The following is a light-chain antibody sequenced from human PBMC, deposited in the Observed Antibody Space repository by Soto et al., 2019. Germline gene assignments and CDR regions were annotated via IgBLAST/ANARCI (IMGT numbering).Light chain of an antibody. V-gene: IGKV3-20*01. CDR3: QQYGSSPPAWT. CDR2: GAS. J-gene: IGKJ1*01. CDR1: QSVSSSY. Sequence: EIVLAQSPGTLSLSPGERATLSFPSSQSVSSSYLAWYQQKPGKAPRLLIYGASSRATGIPDRFSGSGSGTDFTLTISRLEPEDFAVYYCQQYGSSPPAWTFGQGTKVDI.